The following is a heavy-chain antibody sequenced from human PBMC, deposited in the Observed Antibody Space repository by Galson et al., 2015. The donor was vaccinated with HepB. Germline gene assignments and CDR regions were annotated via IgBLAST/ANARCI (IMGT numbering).Heavy chain of an antibody. CDR1: GGTFSSYT. CDR2: IIPILGIA. J-gene: IGHJ3*02. V-gene: IGHV1-69*02. D-gene: IGHD2-21*02. Sequence: SVKVSCKASGGTFSSYTISWVRQAPGQGLEWMGRIIPILGIANYAQKFQGRVTITADKSTSTAYMELSSLRSEDTAVYYCASFCGGDCYSGAGGNDAFDIWGQGTMVTVSS. CDR3: ASFCGGDCYSGAGGNDAFDI.